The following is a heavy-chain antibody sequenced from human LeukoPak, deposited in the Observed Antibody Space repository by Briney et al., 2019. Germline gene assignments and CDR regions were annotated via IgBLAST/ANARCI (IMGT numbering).Heavy chain of an antibody. J-gene: IGHJ4*02. CDR1: GGTFSGFA. V-gene: IGHV1-69*13. Sequence: ASVKVSCKASGGTFSGFAITWVRQAPGQGLEWVGGLNPILGTANYTQKFQGRVTFTADESTRTAYMEVTSLRFEDTAVYYCARDHYDSSGYIFYYFDYWGQGTLVTVSS. CDR3: ARDHYDSSGYIFYYFDY. CDR2: LNPILGTA. D-gene: IGHD3-22*01.